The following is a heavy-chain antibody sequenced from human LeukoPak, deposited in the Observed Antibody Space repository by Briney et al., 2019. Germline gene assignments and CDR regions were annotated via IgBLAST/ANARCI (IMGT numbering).Heavy chain of an antibody. J-gene: IGHJ4*01. D-gene: IGHD3-16*01. V-gene: IGHV4-4*07. CDR3: ARTASYISIRVTF. CDR2: IYTSGST. CDR1: GGFIDTHL. Sequence: SETLPATGAGSGGFIDTHLWDCIRQPAGKGLEWIGRIYTSGSTNYNPSLRSRVTMSLDTPKNQLSLKLSSVTAADTAVYYCARTASYISIRVTFCGHVTLVTVSS.